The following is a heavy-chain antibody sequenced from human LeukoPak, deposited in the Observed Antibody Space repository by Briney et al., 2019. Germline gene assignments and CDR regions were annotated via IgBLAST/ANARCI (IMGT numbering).Heavy chain of an antibody. Sequence: AETLSLTCTVSGGSISSSSYYWGWIRQPPGKGLEWIGSIYYSGSTYYNPSLKSRVTIAVDTSKNHFSLKLSSVTAADTAVYYCARRDCSGGTCYSDGWFDPWGQGTLVTVSS. D-gene: IGHD2-15*01. CDR2: IYYSGST. CDR1: GGSISSSSYY. J-gene: IGHJ5*02. V-gene: IGHV4-39*07. CDR3: ARRDCSGGTCYSDGWFDP.